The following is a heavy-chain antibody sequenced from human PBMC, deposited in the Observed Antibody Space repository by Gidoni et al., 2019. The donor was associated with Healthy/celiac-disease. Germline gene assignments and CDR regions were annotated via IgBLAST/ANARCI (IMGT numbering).Heavy chain of an antibody. J-gene: IGHJ6*02. Sequence: EVQLAQSGAPAKKPGESLKISCTGSGYSFTSSRIGWVRQMPGEGLEWMEINYPGDSDARYRPSDQGQVTISADKSISTAYLQWSSLKASDTAMYYCARGTGYYDFWSGYLSSSEDYYYGMDVWGQGTTVTVSS. CDR1: GYSFTSSR. CDR3: ARGTGYYDFWSGYLSSSEDYYYGMDV. V-gene: IGHV5-51*03. D-gene: IGHD3-3*01. CDR2: NYPGDSDA.